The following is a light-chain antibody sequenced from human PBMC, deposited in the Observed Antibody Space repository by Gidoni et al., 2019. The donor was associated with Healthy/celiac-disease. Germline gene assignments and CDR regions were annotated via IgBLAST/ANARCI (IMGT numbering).Light chain of an antibody. V-gene: IGKV1-39*01. Sequence: DIQMTQSPSSLSASVGDRVTITCRASQSISSYLNWYQQKPGKAPKLLIYAASSLQSGVPSRFSGIGSGTDFTLTISSLQPEDFATYYCQQSYSLRTFGQGTKLEIK. CDR2: AAS. CDR1: QSISSY. CDR3: QQSYSLRT. J-gene: IGKJ2*01.